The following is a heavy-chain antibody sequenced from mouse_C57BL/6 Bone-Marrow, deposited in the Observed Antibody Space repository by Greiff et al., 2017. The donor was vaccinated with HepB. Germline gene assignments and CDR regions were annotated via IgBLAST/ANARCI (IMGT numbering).Heavy chain of an antibody. V-gene: IGHV1-80*01. CDR2: IYPGDGDT. D-gene: IGHD2-4*01. CDR3: ARGGLRQEAWFAY. CDR1: GYAFSSYW. J-gene: IGHJ3*01. Sequence: QVHVKQSGAELVKPGASVKISCKASGYAFSSYWMNWVKQRPGKGLEWIGQIYPGDGDTNYNGKFKGKATLTADKSSSTAYMQLSSLTSEDSAVYFCARGGLRQEAWFAYWGQGTLVTVSA.